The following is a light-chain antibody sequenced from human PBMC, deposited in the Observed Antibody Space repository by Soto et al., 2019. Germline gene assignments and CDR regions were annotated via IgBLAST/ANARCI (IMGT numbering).Light chain of an antibody. CDR2: DAS. CDR1: QSVSSY. CDR3: QQRSNWPPVLT. J-gene: IGKJ4*01. V-gene: IGKV3-11*01. Sequence: EIVLTQSPATLSLSPGERATLSCRASQSVSSYLAWYQQKPCQAPRLLIYDASNRATGIPARFSGSGSGTDFPLTIRSLEPEDFAVYYCQQRSNWPPVLTFGGGTKVEIK.